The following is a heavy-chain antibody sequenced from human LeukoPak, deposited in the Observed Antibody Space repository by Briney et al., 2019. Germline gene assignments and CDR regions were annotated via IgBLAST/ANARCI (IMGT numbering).Heavy chain of an antibody. V-gene: IGHV3-48*04. CDR2: ISSSSSTI. D-gene: IGHD3-3*01. Sequence: PGGSLRLSCAASGFTFSSYSMNWVRQAPGKGLEWVSYISSSSSTIYYADSVKGRFTISRDNAKNSLYLQMNSLRAEDTAVYYCARANTYQIWSGYYNWFDPWGQGTLVTVSS. CDR3: ARANTYQIWSGYYNWFDP. CDR1: GFTFSSYS. J-gene: IGHJ5*02.